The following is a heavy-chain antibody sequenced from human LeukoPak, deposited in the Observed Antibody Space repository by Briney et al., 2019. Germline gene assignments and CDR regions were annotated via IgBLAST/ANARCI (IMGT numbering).Heavy chain of an antibody. CDR3: ARDRSYSSSWYGPRGPHPLDY. D-gene: IGHD6-13*01. V-gene: IGHV1-2*02. J-gene: IGHJ4*02. CDR1: GYTFTCYY. CDR2: INPNSGGT. Sequence: GASVKVSCKASGYTFTCYYMHWVRQAPGQGLEWMGWINPNSGGTNYAQKFQGRVTMTRDTSISTAYMELSRLRSDDTAVYYCARDRSYSSSWYGPRGPHPLDYWGQGTLVTVSS.